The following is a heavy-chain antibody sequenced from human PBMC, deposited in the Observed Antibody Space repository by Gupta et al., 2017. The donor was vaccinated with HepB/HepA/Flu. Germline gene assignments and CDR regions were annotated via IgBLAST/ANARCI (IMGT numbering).Heavy chain of an antibody. J-gene: IGHJ4*02. CDR1: GFTFSYDV. D-gene: IGHD3/OR15-3a*01. CDR2: ISSSSSST. CDR3: AKGGYDFWNSYFDY. Sequence: EVQLLESGGGLVQPGGSLRLSCAASGFTFSYDVMSWVRQAPGKGLEWVSSISSSSSSTSYADSVKGRFTISRDNSKNMMYLQMNSLKAEDAAVYYCAKGGYDFWNSYFDYWGQGSLVTVSS. V-gene: IGHV3-23*01.